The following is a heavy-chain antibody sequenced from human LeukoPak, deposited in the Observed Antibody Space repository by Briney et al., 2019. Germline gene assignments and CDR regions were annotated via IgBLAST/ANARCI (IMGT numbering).Heavy chain of an antibody. J-gene: IGHJ3*02. D-gene: IGHD5-18*01. V-gene: IGHV3-33*01. CDR2: IWYDGSNK. CDR3: AIGRGYTYDTDAFDI. CDR1: GFTFSSYG. Sequence: PGRSLRLSCAASGFTFSSYGMHWVRQAPGKGLEWVAVIWYDGSNKYYADSVKGRFTISRDSSKNTLYLQMNSLRAEDTAVYYCAIGRGYTYDTDAFDIWGQGTMVTVSS.